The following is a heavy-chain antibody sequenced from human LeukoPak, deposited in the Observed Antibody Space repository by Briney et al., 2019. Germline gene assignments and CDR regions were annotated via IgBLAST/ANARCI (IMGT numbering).Heavy chain of an antibody. CDR1: GGSISSGSYY. J-gene: IGHJ6*03. Sequence: SETLSLTCTVSGGSISSGSYYWSWIRQPAGKGLEWIGRIYTSGSTNYNPSLKSRVTISADTSKNQFSLKLSSVTAADTAVYYCARDKVVTIFGVAPGYMDVWGKGTTVTVSS. V-gene: IGHV4-61*02. CDR2: IYTSGST. D-gene: IGHD3-3*01. CDR3: ARDKVVTIFGVAPGYMDV.